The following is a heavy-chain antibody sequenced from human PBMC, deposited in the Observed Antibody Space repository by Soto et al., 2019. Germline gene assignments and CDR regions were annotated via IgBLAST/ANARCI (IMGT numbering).Heavy chain of an antibody. CDR1: GGTFSRYA. CDR3: ARGGDEVLPPKNWYFDL. D-gene: IGHD2-21*02. V-gene: IGHV1-69*01. J-gene: IGHJ2*01. Sequence: QMQLVQSGAEVKKPGSSVKVSCKASGGTFSRYAISWVRQAPGQGLEWMGGIIPIFGTTNYAQKFQDRVTITADESTSTAYMDLSSLRSEDTAVYYCARGGDEVLPPKNWYFDLWGRGTLVIVSS. CDR2: IIPIFGTT.